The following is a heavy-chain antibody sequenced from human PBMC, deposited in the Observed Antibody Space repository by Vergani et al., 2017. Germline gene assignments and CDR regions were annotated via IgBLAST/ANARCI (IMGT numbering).Heavy chain of an antibody. CDR3: AKANPRNSGYDYLYYYHAMDV. Sequence: EVQLLESGGDLVQPGGSLRLSCAASGFTFNHYAMNWVRQAPGKGLEWVSGIIGSGGSTYYAGSEKGRFTISRDSSKNKLYLQMNSLSAGDTAVYYCAKANPRNSGYDYLYYYHAMDVWGQETTVTVAS. CDR2: IIGSGGST. J-gene: IGHJ6*02. CDR1: GFTFNHYA. D-gene: IGHD5-12*01. V-gene: IGHV3-23*01.